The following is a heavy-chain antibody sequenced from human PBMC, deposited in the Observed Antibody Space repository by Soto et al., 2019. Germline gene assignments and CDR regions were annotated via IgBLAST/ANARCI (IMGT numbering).Heavy chain of an antibody. CDR2: IYHSGST. CDR1: DGSISSSNYY. V-gene: IGHV4-39*01. CDR3: ASLGVYSYVPDY. J-gene: IGHJ4*02. Sequence: QLQLQESGPGLVKPSETLSLTCTVSDGSISSSNYYWGWIRQPPGKGLEWIGSIYHSGSTYYNPSLKSRITMSVDTSKNQFSLDLTSVTAADTAVYYCASLGVYSYVPDYWGQGTLVTVSS. D-gene: IGHD2-21*01.